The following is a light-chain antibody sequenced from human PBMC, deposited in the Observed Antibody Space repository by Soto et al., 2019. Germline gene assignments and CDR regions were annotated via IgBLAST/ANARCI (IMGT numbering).Light chain of an antibody. V-gene: IGKV1-6*02. J-gene: IGKJ1*01. CDR3: LKFSGYPRT. CDR1: QGIGTE. CDR2: GAS. Sequence: AIQMTQSPSSLSASVGDRVTITCRASQGIGTELGWYQLKPGKAPKLLVYGASTLQSGVLPRFSGSGSGTDFTLTISSLQPYDLATNFCLKFSGYPRTFGKGTRGEIK.